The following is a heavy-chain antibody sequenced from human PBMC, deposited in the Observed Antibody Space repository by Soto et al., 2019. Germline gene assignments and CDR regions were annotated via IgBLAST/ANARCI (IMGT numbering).Heavy chain of an antibody. CDR1: GGTFSFYT. J-gene: IGHJ4*02. CDR2: VNPILSMS. Sequence: QVQLVQSGAELKKPGSSVKVSCKASGGTFSFYTINWVRQAPGLGLEWMGRVNPILSMSNYAQKFQGRVTMTADKSTSTGYMELRSLSSEDTAFYYCATSYGSGYRAFDYWGQGALVTVSS. CDR3: ATSYGSGYRAFDY. D-gene: IGHD3-10*01. V-gene: IGHV1-69*02.